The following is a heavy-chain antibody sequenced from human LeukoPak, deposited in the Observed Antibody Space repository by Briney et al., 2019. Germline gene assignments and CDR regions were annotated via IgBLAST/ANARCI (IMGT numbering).Heavy chain of an antibody. CDR1: GFTFSNYA. Sequence: PGGSLRLSCAASGFTFSNYAMVWVRQAPGKGLEAVSSISGNGYNTYYSDSVKGRFTISRDNSKNTLFLQMNSLRAEDTALYYCAQISCPGVSCPSYYYGMGVWGQGTTVTVSS. CDR3: AQISCPGVSCPSYYYGMGV. V-gene: IGHV3-23*01. J-gene: IGHJ6*02. CDR2: ISGNGYNT. D-gene: IGHD2-8*02.